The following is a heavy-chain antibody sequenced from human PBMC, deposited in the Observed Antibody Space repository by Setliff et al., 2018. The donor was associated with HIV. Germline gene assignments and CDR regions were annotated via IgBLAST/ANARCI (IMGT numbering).Heavy chain of an antibody. CDR2: IYTSGST. J-gene: IGHJ4*02. Sequence: PSETLSLTCTVSGGSMNNYYWAWIRQPPGKGLEWIGYIYTSGSTKYNPSLKSRVTLSLDTSKNQFSLKLTSVTAADTAVYYCARHANGPYGPFGDLLYFDYWGLGTLVTVSS. D-gene: IGHD2-21*02. CDR3: ARHANGPYGPFGDLLYFDY. V-gene: IGHV4-4*09. CDR1: GGSMNNYY.